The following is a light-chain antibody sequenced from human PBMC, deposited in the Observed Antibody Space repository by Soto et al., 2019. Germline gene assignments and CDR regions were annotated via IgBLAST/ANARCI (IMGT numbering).Light chain of an antibody. J-gene: IGLJ1*01. Sequence: QSVLTQAACVSGSPGQSITISCTGTSSGVGSYNHVSWYQQHPGKVPKLLIYEGSKRPSGVSNRFSGSGSGNTASLTISGLQAEDEADYYCCLYAGSSTFYVFATGTRSPS. V-gene: IGLV2-23*03. CDR2: EGS. CDR3: CLYAGSSTFYV. CDR1: SSGVGSYNH.